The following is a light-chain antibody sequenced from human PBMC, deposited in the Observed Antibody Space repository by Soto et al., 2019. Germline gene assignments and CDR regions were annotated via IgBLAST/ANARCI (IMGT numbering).Light chain of an antibody. J-gene: IGLJ2*01. CDR3: SSFEASNNLL. Sequence: QSALTQPPSASGAPGQSVTISCTGTSSDVGGYNYVSWYQQHPGKAPKLMIYEVSKRPSGVPDRLSGSKSGNTASLTVSGLQVEDEGDYYCSSFEASNNLLFGGGTKLTVL. V-gene: IGLV2-8*01. CDR1: SSDVGGYNY. CDR2: EVS.